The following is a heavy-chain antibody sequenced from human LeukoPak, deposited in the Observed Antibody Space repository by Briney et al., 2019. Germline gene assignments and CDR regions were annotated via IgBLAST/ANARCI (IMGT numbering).Heavy chain of an antibody. D-gene: IGHD6-19*01. CDR1: GFTFSSYA. Sequence: GRSLRLSCAAPGFTFSSYAMSWVRQAPGKGLEWVSAISGSGGRTYYADSVKGRFTISRDNSKNTLYLQMNSLRAEDTAVYYCARGVIAVAGTSGRFDPWGQGTLVTVSS. CDR2: ISGSGGRT. CDR3: ARGVIAVAGTSGRFDP. J-gene: IGHJ5*02. V-gene: IGHV3-23*01.